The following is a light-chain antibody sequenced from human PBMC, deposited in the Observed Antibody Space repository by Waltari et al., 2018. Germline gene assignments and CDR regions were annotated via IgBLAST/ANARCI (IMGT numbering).Light chain of an antibody. J-gene: IGKJ1*01. Sequence: DIVMTQSPDSLAVSLGERATINCKSSQSLFHSPNRKGYLAWYQQKPGQPPKLLIYWASTREAGVPDRFIGSGSGTDFTLTITSLQAEDVAVYYCQQYYGAPRTFGQGTKVEIK. CDR3: QQYYGAPRT. CDR1: QSLFHSPNRKGY. V-gene: IGKV4-1*01. CDR2: WAS.